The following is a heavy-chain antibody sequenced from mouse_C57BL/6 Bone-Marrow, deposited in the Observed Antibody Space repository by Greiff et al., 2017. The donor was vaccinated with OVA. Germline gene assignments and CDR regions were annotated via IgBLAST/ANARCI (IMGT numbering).Heavy chain of an antibody. CDR2: IYPGDGDT. CDR3: ARSGGFAY. V-gene: IGHV1-82*01. J-gene: IGHJ3*01. Sequence: QVQLQQSGPELVKPGASVKISCKASGYAFSSSWMNWVKQRPGKGLEWIGRIYPGDGDTNYNGKFKGKATLTADKSSSTAYMQLSSLTSEGSAVYFCARSGGFAYWGQGTLVTVSA. CDR1: GYAFSSSW. D-gene: IGHD4-1*01.